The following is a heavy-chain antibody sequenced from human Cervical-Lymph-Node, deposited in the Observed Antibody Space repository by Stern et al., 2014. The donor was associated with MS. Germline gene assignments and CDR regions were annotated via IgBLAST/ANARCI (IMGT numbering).Heavy chain of an antibody. CDR1: GGSINTSC. CDR2: ISYNGST. J-gene: IGHJ5*02. D-gene: IGHD6-6*01. V-gene: IGHV4-59*01. CDR3: ANLRPNWFDP. Sequence: QVQLVQSGPGLVNPSETLSLRCTVSGGSINTSCWSWIRQPPGKGLECIGYISYNGSTNYNPSLKSRLTISIDTSKNQFSLKLTSVTAADTAVYFCANLRPNWFDPWGQGTLVTVSS.